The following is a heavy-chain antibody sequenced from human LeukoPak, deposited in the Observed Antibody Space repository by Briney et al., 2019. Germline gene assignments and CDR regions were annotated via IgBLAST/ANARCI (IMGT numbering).Heavy chain of an antibody. Sequence: SVKVSCKASGFTFTSSAMQWVRQARGQRLEWIGWIVVGSGNTNYAQKFQERVTITRDMSTSTAYMELSSLRSEDTAVYYCAAVLSPVGAFDIWGRGTLVTVSS. J-gene: IGHJ4*02. CDR2: IVVGSGNT. CDR3: AAVLSPVGAFDI. V-gene: IGHV1-58*02. D-gene: IGHD2/OR15-2a*01. CDR1: GFTFTSSA.